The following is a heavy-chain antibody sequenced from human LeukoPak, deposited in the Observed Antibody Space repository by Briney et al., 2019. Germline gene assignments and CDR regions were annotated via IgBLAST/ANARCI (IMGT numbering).Heavy chain of an antibody. V-gene: IGHV4-59*01. Sequence: PSETLSLTCTVSGGSISSYYWSWIRQPPGKGLEWVASIFDNGSTNDNRSLKSRVTISLDTSNNQFSLTVNSVTAADTAVYYCARGGYGSAFDFWGQGTLVTVSS. CDR1: GGSISSYY. J-gene: IGHJ4*02. CDR3: ARGGYGSAFDF. CDR2: IFDNGST. D-gene: IGHD3-10*01.